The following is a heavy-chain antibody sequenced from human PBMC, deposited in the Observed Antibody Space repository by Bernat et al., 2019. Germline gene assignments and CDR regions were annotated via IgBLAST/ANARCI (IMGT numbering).Heavy chain of an antibody. J-gene: IGHJ4*02. CDR2: IYPGDSDT. CDR3: VRVNQGYFDY. Sequence: EVQLVQSGAEVKKPGESLKISCKGSGYSFTNYWIGWVRQMPGKVLEWMGIIYPGDSDTSYSPSFHGQVTISVDKSISTAYLQWSSLQASDTAMYYCVRVNQGYFDYWGQGTLVTVSS. V-gene: IGHV5-51*01. CDR1: GYSFTNYW. D-gene: IGHD2-21*01.